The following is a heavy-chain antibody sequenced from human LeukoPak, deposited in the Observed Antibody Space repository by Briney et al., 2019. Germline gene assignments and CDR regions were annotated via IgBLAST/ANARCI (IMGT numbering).Heavy chain of an antibody. Sequence: SETLSLTCTVSGGSISSGGYYWSWIRQPPGKGLEWIGYIYHSGSTYYNPSLKSRVTISVDRSKNQFSLKLSSVTAADTAVYYCARATTFGSGPPPDYWGQGTLVTVSS. CDR3: ARATTFGSGPPPDY. V-gene: IGHV4-30-2*01. CDR1: GGSISSGGYY. J-gene: IGHJ4*02. D-gene: IGHD3-3*01. CDR2: IYHSGST.